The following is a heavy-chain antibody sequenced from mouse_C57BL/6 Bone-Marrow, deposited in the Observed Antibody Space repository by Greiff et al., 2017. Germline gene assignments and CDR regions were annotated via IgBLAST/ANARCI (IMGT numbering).Heavy chain of an antibody. Sequence: EVMLVESGGGLVQPGGSLKLSCAASGFTFSDYYMYWVRQTPEKRLEWVAYISNGGGSTYYPDTVKGRFTISRDNAKNTLYLQMSRLKSEDTAMYYCARREGWYFDVWGTGTTVTVSS. CDR2: ISNGGGST. CDR1: GFTFSDYY. J-gene: IGHJ1*03. V-gene: IGHV5-12*01. CDR3: ARREGWYFDV.